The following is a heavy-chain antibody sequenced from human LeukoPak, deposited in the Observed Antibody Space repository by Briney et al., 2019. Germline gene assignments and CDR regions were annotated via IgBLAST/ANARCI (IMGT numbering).Heavy chain of an antibody. CDR3: ARQAAVAGTGWYNWFDP. D-gene: IGHD6-19*01. V-gene: IGHV4-30-2*01. CDR1: GGSISSGGYY. Sequence: PSETLSLTCTVSGGSISSGGYYWSWIRQPPGKGLEWIGYIHHSGSTYYNPSLKSRVTISVDTSKNQFSLKLSSVTAADTAVYYCARQAAVAGTGWYNWFDPWGQGTLVTVSS. CDR2: IHHSGST. J-gene: IGHJ5*02.